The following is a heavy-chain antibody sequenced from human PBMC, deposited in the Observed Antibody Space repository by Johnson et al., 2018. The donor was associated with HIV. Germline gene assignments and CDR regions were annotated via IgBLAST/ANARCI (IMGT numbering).Heavy chain of an antibody. CDR3: ARDEEGYCSGGSCYSGAVDI. CDR2: IYSGGST. Sequence: VQLVESGGGVVQPGRSLRLSCAASGFTVSSNYMSWVRQAPGKGLEWVSVIYSGGSTYYADSVKGRFSISRDNSKNTLYLQINSLRAEDTAVYYCARDEEGYCSGGSCYSGAVDIWGQGTMVTVSS. D-gene: IGHD2-15*01. CDR1: GFTVSSNY. J-gene: IGHJ3*02. V-gene: IGHV3-66*02.